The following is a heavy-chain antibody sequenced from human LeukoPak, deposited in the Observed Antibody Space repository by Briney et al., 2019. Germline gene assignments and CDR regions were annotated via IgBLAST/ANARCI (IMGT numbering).Heavy chain of an antibody. Sequence: PSETLSLTCAVYGGSFSGYYWSWIRQPPGKGLEWIGGINHSGSTNYNPSLKSRVTISVDTSKNQFSSKLSSVTAADTAVYYCARGGSRSHRNIAAAGTRGRWFDPWGQGTLVTVSS. D-gene: IGHD6-13*01. CDR2: INHSGST. V-gene: IGHV4-34*01. CDR3: ARGGSRSHRNIAAAGTRGRWFDP. J-gene: IGHJ5*02. CDR1: GGSFSGYY.